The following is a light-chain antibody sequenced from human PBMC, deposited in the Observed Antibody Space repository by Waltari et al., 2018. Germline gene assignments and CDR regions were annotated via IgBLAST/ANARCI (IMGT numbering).Light chain of an antibody. J-gene: IGKJ5*01. CDR1: QDISSY. CDR2: AAS. V-gene: IGKV1-16*01. Sequence: DIQMTQSPSSLSASVGDRVTITCRASQDISSYLAWFQQKPGRAPRSLIYAASRLESGGPSRFSGCGSGTDCTLTITGLQPEDFATYCCQQYLSYPITFGQGTRLELK. CDR3: QQYLSYPIT.